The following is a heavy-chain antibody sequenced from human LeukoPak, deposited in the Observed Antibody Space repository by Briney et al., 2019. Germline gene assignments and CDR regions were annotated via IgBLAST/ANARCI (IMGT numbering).Heavy chain of an antibody. V-gene: IGHV4-4*02. Sequence: SGTLSLTCAVSGGSISSSNWWSWVRQPPGKGLEWIGEIYHSGSTNYNPSLESRVTISVDKSKNQFSLKLSSVTAADTAVYYCARRSSGTYYFDYWGQGTLVTVSS. D-gene: IGHD3-10*01. CDR1: GGSISSSNW. CDR2: IYHSGST. CDR3: ARRSSGTYYFDY. J-gene: IGHJ4*02.